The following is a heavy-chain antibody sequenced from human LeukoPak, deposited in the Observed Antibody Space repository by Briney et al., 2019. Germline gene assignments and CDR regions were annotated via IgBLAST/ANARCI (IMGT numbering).Heavy chain of an antibody. CDR1: GFTVSSNY. CDR3: ARESTQSSRGGNAFDV. J-gene: IGHJ3*01. V-gene: IGHV3-53*01. D-gene: IGHD2-15*01. Sequence: GGSLRLSCAASGFTVSSNYMSWVRQAPGKGLEWVSVIYRGGSTYYADSVKGRFTISRDNSKNTLYLQMNSLRAEDTAVYYCARESTQSSRGGNAFDVWGQGTMVTVSS. CDR2: IYRGGST.